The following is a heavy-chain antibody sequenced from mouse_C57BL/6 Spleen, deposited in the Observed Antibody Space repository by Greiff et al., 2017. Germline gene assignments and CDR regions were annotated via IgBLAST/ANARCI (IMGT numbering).Heavy chain of an antibody. Sequence: EVQLQQSGTVLARPGASVKMSCKTSGYTFTSYWMHWVKQRPGQGLEWIGAIYPGNSDTSYNQKFKGKAKLTAVTSASTAYMELSSLTNEDSAVYYCTRGELRLRAMDYWGQGTSVTVSS. D-gene: IGHD3-2*02. J-gene: IGHJ4*01. CDR2: IYPGNSDT. V-gene: IGHV1-5*01. CDR1: GYTFTSYW. CDR3: TRGELRLRAMDY.